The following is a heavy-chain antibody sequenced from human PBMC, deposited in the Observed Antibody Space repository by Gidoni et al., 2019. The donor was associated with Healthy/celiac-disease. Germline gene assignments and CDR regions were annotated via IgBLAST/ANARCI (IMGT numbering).Heavy chain of an antibody. CDR1: GGSISSGSYY. J-gene: IGHJ3*02. CDR2: IYTSGST. D-gene: IGHD2-8*01. Sequence: QVQLQESGPGLVKPSQTLSLTGTASGGSISSGSYYWSWIRQPAGKGLEWIGRIYTSGSTNYHPSLKSRVTISVDTSKNQFSLKLSSVTAADTAVYYCARVNGVVDIWGQGTMVTVSS. CDR3: ARVNGVVDI. V-gene: IGHV4-61*02.